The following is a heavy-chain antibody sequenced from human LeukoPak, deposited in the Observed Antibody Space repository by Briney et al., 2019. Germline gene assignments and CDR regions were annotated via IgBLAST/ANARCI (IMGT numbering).Heavy chain of an antibody. D-gene: IGHD2-2*02. CDR1: GGSISSGDYY. CDR3: ARGTALLVPAAIDAFDI. CDR2: IYYSGST. J-gene: IGHJ3*02. Sequence: KSSQTLSLTCTVSGGSISSGDYYWSWIRQPPGKGLEWIGYIYYSGSTYYNPSLKSRVTISVDTSKNQFSLKLSSVTAADTAVYYCARGTALLVPAAIDAFDIWGQGTMVTVSS. V-gene: IGHV4-30-4*08.